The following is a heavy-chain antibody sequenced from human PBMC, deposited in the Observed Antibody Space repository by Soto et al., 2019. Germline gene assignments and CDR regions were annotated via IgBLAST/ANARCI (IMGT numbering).Heavy chain of an antibody. D-gene: IGHD3-16*01. CDR2: IKQDGSEK. V-gene: IGHV3-7*01. CDR3: ASSWGESRHDY. Sequence: HPGGSLRLSCAASGFTFSSYWMSWVRQAPGKGLEWVANIKQDGSEKYYVDSVKGRFTISRDNAKNSLFLQMNSLRDEDTAVYYCASSWGESRHDYWGQGTLVTVSS. CDR1: GFTFSSYW. J-gene: IGHJ4*02.